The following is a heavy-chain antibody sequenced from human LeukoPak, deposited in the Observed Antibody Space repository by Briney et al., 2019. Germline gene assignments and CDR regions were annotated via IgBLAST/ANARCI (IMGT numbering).Heavy chain of an antibody. Sequence: GASVKVSCKASGYTFTGYYMHWVRQAPGQGLEWMGWINPNSGGTNYAQKFQGRVTMTRDTYISTAYMELSRLRSDDTAVYYCAREPEPRKGDYWGQGTLVAVSS. V-gene: IGHV1-2*02. CDR1: GYTFTGYY. CDR2: INPNSGGT. D-gene: IGHD1-14*01. J-gene: IGHJ4*02. CDR3: AREPEPRKGDY.